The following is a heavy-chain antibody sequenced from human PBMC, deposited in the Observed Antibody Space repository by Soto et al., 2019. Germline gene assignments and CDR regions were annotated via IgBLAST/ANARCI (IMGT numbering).Heavy chain of an antibody. CDR2: INAGSGKA. V-gene: IGHV1-3*01. CDR3: ARVEIVGFDY. Sequence: QIQLVQSGAEVKKPGASVKVSCKASGYTFTGFPIHWVRQAPGQRLEWMGWINAGSGKAESAQKFQGRVTINRDTSARTVYMELNSLRPEDTAVYYCARVEIVGFDYWGQGTLVTVSS. D-gene: IGHD2-2*03. CDR1: GYTFTGFP. J-gene: IGHJ4*02.